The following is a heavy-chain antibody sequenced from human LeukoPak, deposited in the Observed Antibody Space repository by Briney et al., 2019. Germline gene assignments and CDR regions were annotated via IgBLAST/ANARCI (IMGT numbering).Heavy chain of an antibody. CDR1: GYSISSGYY. CDR3: ARDSRELTDY. Sequence: PSETLSLTCTVSGYSISSGYYWGWIRQPPGKGLEWIGSIYHSGSTYYNPSLKSRVTISVDTSKNQFSLKLSSVTAADTAVYYCARDSRELTDYWGQGTLVTVSS. D-gene: IGHD1-26*01. CDR2: IYHSGST. V-gene: IGHV4-38-2*02. J-gene: IGHJ4*02.